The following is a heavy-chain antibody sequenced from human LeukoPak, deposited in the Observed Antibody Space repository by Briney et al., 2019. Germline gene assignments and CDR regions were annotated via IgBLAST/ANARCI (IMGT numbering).Heavy chain of an antibody. CDR3: ARAPTNYGGNSVDY. V-gene: IGHV4-59*01. D-gene: IGHD4-23*01. J-gene: IGHJ4*02. Sequence: SETLSLTCAVYGGSFSGYYWSWIRQPPGKGLEWIGYIYYSGSTNYNPSLKSRVTISVDTSKNQFSLKLSSVTAADTAVYYCARAPTNYGGNSVDYWGQGTLVTVSS. CDR1: GGSFSGYY. CDR2: IYYSGST.